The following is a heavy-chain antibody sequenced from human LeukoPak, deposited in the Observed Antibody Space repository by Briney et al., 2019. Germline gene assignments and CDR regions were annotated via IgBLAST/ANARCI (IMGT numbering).Heavy chain of an antibody. D-gene: IGHD4-4*01. Sequence: SETLSLTCTVSGGSISSYYWSWIRQPPGKGLEWIGYIYYSGSTNYNPSLKSRVTISVETSKNQFSLKVSSVTAADTAVYYCARHDYSNYGYFDNWGQGTLVTVSS. J-gene: IGHJ4*02. V-gene: IGHV4-59*08. CDR2: IYYSGST. CDR3: ARHDYSNYGYFDN. CDR1: GGSISSYY.